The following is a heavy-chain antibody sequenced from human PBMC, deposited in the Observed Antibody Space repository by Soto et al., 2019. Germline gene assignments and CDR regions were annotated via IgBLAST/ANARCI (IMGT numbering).Heavy chain of an antibody. D-gene: IGHD1-26*01. Sequence: EVQLVESGGGLVQPGGSLRLSCAASGFTFSDHYMDWVRQAPGKGLEWVGRSRNKANSYSTEYAASVKGRFTISRDESKNSLYLQMNSLKPEDTAVYYCARLSGSYTRGLDYWGQGTLVTFSS. CDR2: SRNKANSYST. V-gene: IGHV3-72*01. CDR1: GFTFSDHY. J-gene: IGHJ4*02. CDR3: ARLSGSYTRGLDY.